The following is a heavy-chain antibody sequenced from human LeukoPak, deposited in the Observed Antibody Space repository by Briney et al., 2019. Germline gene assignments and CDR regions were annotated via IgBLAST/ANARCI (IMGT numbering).Heavy chain of an antibody. CDR2: ISSSSSYI. D-gene: IGHD3-10*01. CDR1: GFTFSSYS. CDR3: ARDHASEYYLNAFDI. J-gene: IGHJ3*02. Sequence: GGSLRLSCAASGFTFSSYSMNWVRQAPGKGLEWVSSISSSSSYIYCADSVKGRFTISRDNAKNSLHLQMNSLRAEDTAVYYCARDHASEYYLNAFDIWGQGTMVTVSS. V-gene: IGHV3-21*01.